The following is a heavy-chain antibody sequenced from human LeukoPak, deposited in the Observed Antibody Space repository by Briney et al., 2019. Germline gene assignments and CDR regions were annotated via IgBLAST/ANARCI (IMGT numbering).Heavy chain of an antibody. Sequence: ASVKVSCKASGYTFTGYYMHWVRQAPGQGLEWMGRINPNSGGTNYAQKFQGRVTMTRDTSISTAYMELRSLRSDDTAVYYCASGGSYYMQADYWGRGTLVTVSS. J-gene: IGHJ4*02. CDR2: INPNSGGT. V-gene: IGHV1-2*06. D-gene: IGHD1-26*01. CDR1: GYTFTGYY. CDR3: ASGGSYYMQADY.